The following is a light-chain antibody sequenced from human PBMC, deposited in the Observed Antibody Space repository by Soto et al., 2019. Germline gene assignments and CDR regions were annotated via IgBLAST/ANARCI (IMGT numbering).Light chain of an antibody. Sequence: VVSHAAGTMALSTLERHTISCRPSQTVRNNYLAWYQQKPGQAPRLLIYDASSRATGIPDRFSGGGSGTDFTLTISRLEPEDFAVYYCQEFSSYPLTFGGGTKV. J-gene: IGKJ4*01. CDR1: QTVRNNY. V-gene: IGKV3-20*01. CDR2: DAS. CDR3: QEFSSYPLT.